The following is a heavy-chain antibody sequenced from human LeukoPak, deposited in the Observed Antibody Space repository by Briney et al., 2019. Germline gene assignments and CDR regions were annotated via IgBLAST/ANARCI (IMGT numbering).Heavy chain of an antibody. D-gene: IGHD2-2*01. J-gene: IGHJ4*02. Sequence: TGGSLRLSCAASGFTFSSYGMHWVRQAPGKGLEWVAVISYDGSSKYYADSVKGRFTISRDNSKNTLYLQMNSLRAEDTAVYYCGKDRNRYCSSTSCYALDYWGQGTLVTVSS. CDR1: GFTFSSYG. CDR2: ISYDGSSK. V-gene: IGHV3-30*18. CDR3: GKDRNRYCSSTSCYALDY.